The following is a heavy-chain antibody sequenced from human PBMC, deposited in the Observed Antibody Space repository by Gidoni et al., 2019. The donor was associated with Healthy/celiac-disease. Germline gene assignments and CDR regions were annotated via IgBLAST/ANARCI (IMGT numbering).Heavy chain of an antibody. CDR2: IYYSGST. CDR1: GGSISSGDYY. V-gene: IGHV4-30-4*01. Sequence: QVQLQESGPGLVKPSQTLSPTCTVSGGSISSGDYYWSWIRQPPGKGLEWIGYIYYSGSTYYNPSLKSRVTISVDTSKNQFSLKLSSVTAADTAVYYCARARTYYYGSGSSNWFDPWGQGTLVTVSS. CDR3: ARARTYYYGSGSSNWFDP. D-gene: IGHD3-10*01. J-gene: IGHJ5*02.